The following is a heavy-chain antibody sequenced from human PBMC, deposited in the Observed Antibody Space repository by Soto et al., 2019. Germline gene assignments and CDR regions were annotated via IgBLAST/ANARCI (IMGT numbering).Heavy chain of an antibody. J-gene: IGHJ4*02. V-gene: IGHV1-18*01. D-gene: IGHD3-10*01. CDR3: EGDKGDGSGSYYGY. CDR1: GYTFTSYG. CDR2: ISAYNGNT. Sequence: ASVKVSCKASGYTFTSYGISWVRQAPGQGLEWMGWISAYNGNTNYAQKLQGRVTMTTDTSTSTAYMELRSLRSDDTAVYYCEGDKGDGSGSYYGYWGQGTLVTVSS.